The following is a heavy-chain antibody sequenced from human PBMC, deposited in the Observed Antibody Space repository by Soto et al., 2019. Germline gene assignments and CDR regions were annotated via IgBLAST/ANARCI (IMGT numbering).Heavy chain of an antibody. CDR2: IFDTGST. Sequence: PSETLSLTCTVSGGSVSSYYWNWIRQPPGKGLEWIGFIFDTGSTRYNPSLKSRVTLSVDRSENHFSLKLSSVTAADTAVYYFARSLSVRLVLDYWGQGTLVTVS. J-gene: IGHJ4*02. V-gene: IGHV4-59*08. D-gene: IGHD3-9*01. CDR3: ARSLSVRLVLDY. CDR1: GGSVSSYY.